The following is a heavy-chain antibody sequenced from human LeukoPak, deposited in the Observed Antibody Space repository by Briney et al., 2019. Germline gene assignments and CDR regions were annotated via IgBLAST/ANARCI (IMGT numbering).Heavy chain of an antibody. J-gene: IGHJ4*02. V-gene: IGHV3-9*01. D-gene: IGHD3-22*01. Sequence: PGRSLRLSCAASGFTFYDYAIHWVRQAPGKGLEWVSGISWNSGSIGYADSVKGRFTISRDNAKNSLYLQMNSLRAEDTALYYCAKDYGPYDSAFDYWGQGTLVTVSS. CDR2: ISWNSGSI. CDR1: GFTFYDYA. CDR3: AKDYGPYDSAFDY.